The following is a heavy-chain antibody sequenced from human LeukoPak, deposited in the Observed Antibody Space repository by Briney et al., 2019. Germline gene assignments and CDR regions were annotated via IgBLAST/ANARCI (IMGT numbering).Heavy chain of an antibody. CDR2: IYSTETT. Sequence: SETLSLTCTVSGGSITGYHWSWIRQPPGKGLEWIGYIYSTETTEYKPSLKRRVTISADRSKNQFSLKLTSVTAADTAIYYCARRNDFDIWGQGTMVTVSS. CDR3: ARRNDFDI. V-gene: IGHV4-4*08. J-gene: IGHJ3*02. CDR1: GGSITGYH.